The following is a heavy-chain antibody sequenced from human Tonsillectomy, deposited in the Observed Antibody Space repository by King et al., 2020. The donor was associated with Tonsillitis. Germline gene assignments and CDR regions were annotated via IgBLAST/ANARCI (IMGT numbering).Heavy chain of an antibody. CDR3: VKDGLGGPDDD. J-gene: IGHJ4*02. CDR1: GFTFNTYA. Sequence: VQLVESGGGLVQPGGSLRLSCAASGFTFNTYAMTWVRQAPGKGLEWVSAITGSGGDTYYADSVKGRFSIFRDNSRNTLYLQMNSLRVDDTALYYCVKDGLGGPDDDWGQGTLVIVSS. D-gene: IGHD4-23*01. V-gene: IGHV3-23*04. CDR2: ITGSGGDT.